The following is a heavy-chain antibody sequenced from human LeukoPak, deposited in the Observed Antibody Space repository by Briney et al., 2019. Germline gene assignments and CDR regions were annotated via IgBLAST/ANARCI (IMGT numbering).Heavy chain of an antibody. D-gene: IGHD3-10*01. J-gene: IGHJ4*02. Sequence: SETLSLTCSVSGGSINSHYWSWIRQPPGKRLEGIGYIFNTGNTNYNPPLASRVTMSVDTSRAQFFLRLSPVTAADTAIYYCASRPADTTWYGVFDYWSQGTLVTVSS. CDR1: GGSINSHY. CDR2: IFNTGNT. V-gene: IGHV4-59*11. CDR3: ASRPADTTWYGVFDY.